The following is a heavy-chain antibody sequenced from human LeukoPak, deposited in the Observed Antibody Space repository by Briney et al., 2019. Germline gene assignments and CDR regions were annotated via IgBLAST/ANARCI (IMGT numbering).Heavy chain of an antibody. J-gene: IGHJ6*03. D-gene: IGHD2-15*01. CDR2: ISSSSSYI. V-gene: IGHV3-21*01. Sequence: GGSLRLSCAASGFTFSTHGMNWVRQAPGKGLEWVSSISSSSSYIYYADSVKGRFTISRDNAKNSLYLQMNSLRAEDTAVYYCARDYCSGGSCYSYYYYYMDVWGKGTTVTVSS. CDR3: ARDYCSGGSCYSYYYYYMDV. CDR1: GFTFSTHG.